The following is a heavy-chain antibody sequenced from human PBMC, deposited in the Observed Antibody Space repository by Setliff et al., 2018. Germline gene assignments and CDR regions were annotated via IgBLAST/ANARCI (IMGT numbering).Heavy chain of an antibody. D-gene: IGHD1-1*01. CDR3: ARDSVTLGQLERRGGWHYYGMDV. V-gene: IGHV1-18*01. Sequence: GASVKVSCKTSGYTFNDYGIAWVRQAPGQGLEWMGWISPPTGKTYDTPKLHGRVTLTTDTSTTTVHMELSSLTSEDTAVYFCARDSVTLGQLERRGGWHYYGMDVWGQGTTVTVSS. J-gene: IGHJ6*02. CDR2: ISPPTGKT. CDR1: GYTFNDYG.